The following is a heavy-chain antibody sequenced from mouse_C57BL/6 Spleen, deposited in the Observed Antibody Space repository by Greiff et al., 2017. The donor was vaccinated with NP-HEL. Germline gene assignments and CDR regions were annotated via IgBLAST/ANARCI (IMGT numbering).Heavy chain of an antibody. V-gene: IGHV1-78*01. D-gene: IGHD1-1*01. CDR2: IYPRDGST. Sequence: QVQLQQPDAELVKPGASVKISCKVSGYTFTDHTIHWMKQRPEQGLEWIGYIYPRDGSTKYNEKFKGKATLTADKSSSTAYMQLNSLTSEDSAVYFFARYYCGSSPYYAMDYWGQGTSVTVSS. J-gene: IGHJ4*01. CDR1: GYTFTDHT. CDR3: ARYYCGSSPYYAMDY.